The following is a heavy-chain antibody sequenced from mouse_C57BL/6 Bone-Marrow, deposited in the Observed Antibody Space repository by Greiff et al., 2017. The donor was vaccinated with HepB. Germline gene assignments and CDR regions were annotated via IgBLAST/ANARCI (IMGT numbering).Heavy chain of an antibody. D-gene: IGHD2-5*01. CDR2: INPGSGGT. V-gene: IGHV1-54*01. CDR3: ASFYYSNYVGYFDV. Sequence: QVQLQQSGAELVRPGTSVKVSCKASGYAFTNYLIEWVKQRPGQGLEWIGVINPGSGGTNYNEKFKGKATLTADKSSSTAYMQLSSLTSEDSAVYFCASFYYSNYVGYFDVWGTGTTVTVSS. J-gene: IGHJ1*03. CDR1: GYAFTNYL.